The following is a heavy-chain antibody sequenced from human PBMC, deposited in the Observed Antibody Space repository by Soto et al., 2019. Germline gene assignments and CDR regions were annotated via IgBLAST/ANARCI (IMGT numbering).Heavy chain of an antibody. CDR3: AHPRDYYHRSGYPTPLSWFDP. CDR2: IYWDYAK. J-gene: IGHJ5*02. Sequence: QITLKESGPTLVKPTQTLTLTCTFSGFSLSTSGLGVGWIRQPPGKALEWLALIYWDYAKRYSPSLKSMLTSTKATSKSQVVPTLTNMDPVDTAKYFCAHPRDYYHRSGYPTPLSWFDPWGQGTLVTVSS. CDR1: GFSLSTSGLG. V-gene: IGHV2-5*02. D-gene: IGHD3-22*01.